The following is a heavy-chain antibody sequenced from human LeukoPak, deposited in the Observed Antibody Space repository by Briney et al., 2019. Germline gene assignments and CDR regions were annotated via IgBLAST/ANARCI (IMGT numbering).Heavy chain of an antibody. J-gene: IGHJ3*02. CDR1: GFTFSTCE. Sequence: GGSLRLSCATSGFTFSTCEMDWVRQAPGKGLEWVSYISSSGSIYYTDSVKGRFTISRDNAKNSLYLQMNSLRAEDTAIYYCAREGYGGTSDAFDIWGQGTMVTVSS. V-gene: IGHV3-48*03. D-gene: IGHD4-23*01. CDR3: AREGYGGTSDAFDI. CDR2: ISSSGSI.